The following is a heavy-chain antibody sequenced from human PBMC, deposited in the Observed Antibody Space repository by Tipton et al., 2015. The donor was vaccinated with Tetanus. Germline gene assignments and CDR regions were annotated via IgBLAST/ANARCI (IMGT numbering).Heavy chain of an antibody. V-gene: IGHV3-7*01. D-gene: IGHD3-16*01. CDR3: VPHYGRGYVSGRWSGLDY. Sequence: SLRLSCVASGFTFSSYWMSWVRQAPGKGLEWAANIKTDGSERYYVDSVKGRFTISRDNAKNSVYLQMSSLRVEDTAVYYTVPHYGRGYVSGRWSGLDYWSQGALVTVSS. J-gene: IGHJ4*02. CDR2: IKTDGSER. CDR1: GFTFSSYW.